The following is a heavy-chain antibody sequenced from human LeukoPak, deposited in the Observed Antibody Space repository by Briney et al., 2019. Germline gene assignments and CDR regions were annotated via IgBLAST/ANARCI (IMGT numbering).Heavy chain of an antibody. Sequence: SEALSLTCRVSGGSISSTSYYWGWIRQPPGKGLEWIASIYHSGETFYNPSLESRVAISVDTSNNEVFLDLYSVTAADTAMYYCAETNTQDWFDPWGRGTLVTVSS. CDR3: AETNTQDWFDP. CDR1: GGSISSTSYY. V-gene: IGHV4-39*07. D-gene: IGHD2-8*01. J-gene: IGHJ5*02. CDR2: IYHSGET.